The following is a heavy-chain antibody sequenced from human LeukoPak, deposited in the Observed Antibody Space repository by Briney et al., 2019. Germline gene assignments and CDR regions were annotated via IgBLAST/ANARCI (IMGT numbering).Heavy chain of an antibody. CDR3: ARDRSSSSWYSDFDY. CDR2: LIPKSGGT. V-gene: IGHV1-2*06. Sequence: ASVKVSCKASGYTFTGYYMHWVRQAPGQGLECMGQLIPKSGGTHYAQKFQGRVTMTRDTSISTAYMELSRLRSDDTAVYYCARDRSSSSWYSDFDYWGQGTLVTVSS. J-gene: IGHJ4*02. CDR1: GYTFTGYY. D-gene: IGHD6-13*01.